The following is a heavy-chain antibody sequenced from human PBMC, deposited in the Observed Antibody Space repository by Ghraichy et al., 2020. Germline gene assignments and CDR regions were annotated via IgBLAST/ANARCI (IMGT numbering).Heavy chain of an antibody. J-gene: IGHJ4*02. CDR2: IYYSGNT. D-gene: IGHD6-13*01. CDR3: ARLDTVGAAGTFVS. Sequence: SETLSLNCTVSATSISGSINYWGWIRQPPGKGLEWIGNIYYSGNTYINPSLKSRITISVDTSNNQISLRLNSVTAADTAVYFCARLDTVGAAGTFVSWGQGTLVTVSS. V-gene: IGHV4-39*01. CDR1: ATSISGSINY.